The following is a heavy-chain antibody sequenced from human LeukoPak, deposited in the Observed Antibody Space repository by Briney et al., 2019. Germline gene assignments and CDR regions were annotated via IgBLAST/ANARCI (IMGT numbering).Heavy chain of an antibody. Sequence: GGSLRLSCAASGFTFSSHSMNWVRQAPGKGLEWVSVIYSGGSTYYADSVKGRFTISRDNSKNTLYLQMNSLRAEDTAVYYCARDKSSDYGDWFDPWGQGTLVTVSS. CDR2: IYSGGST. CDR1: GFTFSSHS. D-gene: IGHD4-17*01. V-gene: IGHV3-53*01. CDR3: ARDKSSDYGDWFDP. J-gene: IGHJ5*02.